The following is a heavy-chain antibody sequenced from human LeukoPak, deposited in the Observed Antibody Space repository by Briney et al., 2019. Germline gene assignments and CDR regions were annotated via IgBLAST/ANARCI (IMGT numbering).Heavy chain of an antibody. V-gene: IGHV3-7*03. D-gene: IGHD3-22*01. CDR1: GFTFSTYW. CDR3: AREISSGYYYFDY. Sequence: GGSLRLSCAASGFTFSTYWMSWVRQAPGKGLEWVANINQDGSEKYYVDSVKGRFTIPGDNAKNSLYLQMNSLRAEDTAVYYCAREISSGYYYFDYWGQGTLVTVSS. CDR2: INQDGSEK. J-gene: IGHJ4*02.